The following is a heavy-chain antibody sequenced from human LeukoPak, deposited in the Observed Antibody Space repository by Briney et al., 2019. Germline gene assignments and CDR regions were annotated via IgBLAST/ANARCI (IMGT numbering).Heavy chain of an antibody. V-gene: IGHV3-9*01. D-gene: IGHD5-12*01. Sequence: GGSLRLSCAASGFTFDDYAMHWVRQAPGKGLEWVSGISWNSGSIGYADSVKGRFTISRDNAKNSLYLQMNSLRVEDTAVYYCARGGYSFDYLGQGTLVTVSS. J-gene: IGHJ4*02. CDR2: ISWNSGSI. CDR1: GFTFDDYA. CDR3: ARGGYSFDY.